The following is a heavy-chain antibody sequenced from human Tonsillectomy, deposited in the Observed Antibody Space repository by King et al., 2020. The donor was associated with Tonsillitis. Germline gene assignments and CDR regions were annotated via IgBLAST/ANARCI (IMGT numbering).Heavy chain of an antibody. D-gene: IGHD5-12*01. J-gene: IGHJ4*02. V-gene: IGHV1-18*01. CDR2: ISAYTGNT. CDR3: ARDSIHIVAAYYFDY. CDR1: GYTFTSYA. Sequence: QLVQSGAEVRKPGASVTVSCKASGYTFTSYAISWVRQAPGQGLEGMGWISAYTGNTNSAQMLQGRVTMSTDTSTSTAYMELRSLTTDDTAIYYCARDSIHIVAAYYFDYWGQGTLVTVSS.